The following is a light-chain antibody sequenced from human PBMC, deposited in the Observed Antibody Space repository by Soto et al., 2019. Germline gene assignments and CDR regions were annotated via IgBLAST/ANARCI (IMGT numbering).Light chain of an antibody. J-gene: IGKJ5*01. CDR2: DAS. CDR3: QHGSDWPPFT. CDR1: QSVNSN. Sequence: EIVLPQSPASLSLSPGERATLSCRASQSVNSNLAWYQHKPGQAPRLLIYDASNRATGIPARFSGSGSGTDFTLTVSSLEPEDFAVYYCQHGSDWPPFTFGQGTRLE. V-gene: IGKV3-11*01.